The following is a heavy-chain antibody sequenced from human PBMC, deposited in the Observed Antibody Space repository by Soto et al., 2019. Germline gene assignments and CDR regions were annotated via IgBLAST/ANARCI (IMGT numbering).Heavy chain of an antibody. CDR2: ISYDGNNK. CDR3: AKDDLPSTVTRPGY. CDR1: GFTFSTYG. V-gene: IGHV3-30*18. Sequence: QVQLVESGGGVVQPGRSLRLSCAASGFTFSTYGMHWVRQAPGKGLEWVAVISYDGNNKYYADSVKGRFTIARDNSKNTLFLQMDSLRAEDTAVYYCAKDDLPSTVTRPGYWGQGTLVTVSS. J-gene: IGHJ4*02. D-gene: IGHD4-17*01.